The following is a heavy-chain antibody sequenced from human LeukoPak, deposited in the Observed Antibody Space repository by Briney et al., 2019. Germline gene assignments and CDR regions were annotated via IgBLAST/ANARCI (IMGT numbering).Heavy chain of an antibody. CDR3: AARITTSKDY. CDR2: ISGSGGST. V-gene: IGHV3-23*01. CDR1: GFPFSSYW. D-gene: IGHD4-11*01. J-gene: IGHJ4*02. Sequence: GGSLRLSCAASGFPFSSYWMSWVRQAPGKGLEWVSAISGSGGSTYYADSVKGRFTISRDNSKNTLYLQMNSLRAEDTAVYYCAARITTSKDYWGQGTLVTVSS.